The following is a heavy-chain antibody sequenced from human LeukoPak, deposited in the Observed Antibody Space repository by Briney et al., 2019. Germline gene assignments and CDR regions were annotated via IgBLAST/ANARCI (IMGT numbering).Heavy chain of an antibody. CDR1: GFTLSRYD. CDR3: AREYSSGWYDY. CDR2: IGTAGDT. Sequence: GGALRLFCAASGFTLSRYDMHRVRQATGKSLEGVSAIGTAGDTYYPGSVKGRFTISRENPKNSLYLQTNSLRAGDTALYYCAREYSSGWYDYWGQGTLVTVSS. J-gene: IGHJ4*02. V-gene: IGHV3-13*01. D-gene: IGHD6-19*01.